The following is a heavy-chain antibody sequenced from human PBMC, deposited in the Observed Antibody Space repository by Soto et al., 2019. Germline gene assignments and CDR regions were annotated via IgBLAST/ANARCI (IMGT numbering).Heavy chain of an antibody. CDR2: IFLDDDK. J-gene: IGHJ4*02. Sequence: QITLKESGPTLVKPTQTLTLTCTFSGFSLSTNVVGVGWIRQPPVKALEWLALIFLDDDKHYSPSLMSRLTITKDTSNKQAVLTMTDMDPVDTATYYCAHRAQWLDYFESWGQGTLVTVSS. CDR3: AHRAQWLDYFES. D-gene: IGHD6-19*01. CDR1: GFSLSTNVVG. V-gene: IGHV2-5*02.